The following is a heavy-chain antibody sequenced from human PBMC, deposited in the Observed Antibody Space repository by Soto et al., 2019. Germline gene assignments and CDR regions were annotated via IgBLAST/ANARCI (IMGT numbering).Heavy chain of an antibody. V-gene: IGHV5-51*01. CDR3: ARLDGPFDF. J-gene: IGHJ4*02. CDR2: IFPGDSDT. Sequence: PGESLKISCKGSGYNFNIYWIGWVRQMPGKGLEWMGIIFPGDSDTIYNPSFEGQVTMSVDKAITTAYLQWSSLKTSDSAMYFCARLDGPFDFWGQGTLVTVSS. D-gene: IGHD2-2*03. CDR1: GYNFNIYW.